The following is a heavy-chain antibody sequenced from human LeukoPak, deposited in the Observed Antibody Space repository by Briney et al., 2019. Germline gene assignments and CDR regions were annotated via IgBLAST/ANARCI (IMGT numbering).Heavy chain of an antibody. V-gene: IGHV1-18*01. J-gene: IGHJ6*03. CDR3: ARAGTAYYYYNYIDV. CDR2: ISAYNGKT. Sequence: ASVKVSCKASGYTFTSYGISWVRQAPGQGLEWMGWISAYNGKTRYTQKFQGRVTMTTDTSTSTAYMELRSLRFDDTAVYYCARAGTAYYYYNYIDVWGKGTTVTVSS. D-gene: IGHD1-7*01. CDR1: GYTFTSYG.